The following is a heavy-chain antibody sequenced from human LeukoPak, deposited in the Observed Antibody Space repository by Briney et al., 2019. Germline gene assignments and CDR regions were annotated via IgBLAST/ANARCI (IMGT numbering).Heavy chain of an antibody. CDR1: GGSFSGYY. Sequence: PSETLSLTCAVYGGSFSGYYWSWIRQPPGKGLEWIGEINHSGSTNYNPSLKSRVTISVDTSKNQFSLKLSSVTAADTAVYYCARLRRAGYYGSGSLRVYFDYWGQGTLVTVSS. D-gene: IGHD3-10*01. CDR2: INHSGST. CDR3: ARLRRAGYYGSGSLRVYFDY. J-gene: IGHJ4*02. V-gene: IGHV4-34*01.